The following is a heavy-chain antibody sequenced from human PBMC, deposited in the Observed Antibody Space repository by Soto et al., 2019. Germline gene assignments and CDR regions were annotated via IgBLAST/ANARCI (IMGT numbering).Heavy chain of an antibody. V-gene: IGHV4-59*01. D-gene: IGHD3-3*01. CDR1: GGSISSYY. Sequence: SETLSLTCTFSGGSISSYYWSWIRQPPGKGLEWIGYIYYSGSTNYNPSLKSRVTISVDTSKNQFSLKLSSVTAADTAVYYCARDLRYYDFWSGDYNWFDPWGQGTLVTVSS. CDR3: ARDLRYYDFWSGDYNWFDP. J-gene: IGHJ5*02. CDR2: IYYSGST.